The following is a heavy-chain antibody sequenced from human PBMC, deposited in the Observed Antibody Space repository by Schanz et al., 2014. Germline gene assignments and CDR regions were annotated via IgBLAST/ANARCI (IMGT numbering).Heavy chain of an antibody. J-gene: IGHJ4*02. Sequence: QEQLVQSGAEVKTPGDSVKVSCKASGYSIGGYYMHWVRQAPGQGLEWVGWINTNTGNPTYAQGFTGRFVFSLDTSVSTAYLQISSLKAEDTAAYYCTTETIAMAGTFSIWGQGTLVTVSS. V-gene: IGHV7-4-1*02. CDR2: INTNTGNP. CDR1: GYSIGGYY. D-gene: IGHD6-19*01. CDR3: TTETIAMAGTFSI.